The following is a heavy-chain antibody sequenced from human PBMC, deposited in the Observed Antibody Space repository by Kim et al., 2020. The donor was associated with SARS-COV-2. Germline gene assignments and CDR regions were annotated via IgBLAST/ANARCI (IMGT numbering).Heavy chain of an antibody. D-gene: IGHD2-15*01. Sequence: GGSLRLSCAASGFTFSSYGMHWVRQAPGKGLEWVAVISYDGSNKYYADSVKGRFTISRDNSKNTLYLQMNSLRAEDTAVYYCAKDLAYGMDVWGQGTTVTVSS. J-gene: IGHJ6*02. V-gene: IGHV3-30*18. CDR2: ISYDGSNK. CDR3: AKDLAYGMDV. CDR1: GFTFSSYG.